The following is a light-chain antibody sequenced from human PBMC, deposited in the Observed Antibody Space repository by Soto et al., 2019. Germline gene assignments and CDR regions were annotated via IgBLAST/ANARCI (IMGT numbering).Light chain of an antibody. CDR2: EVS. J-gene: IGLJ2*01. CDR3: SSYSSSTTLVV. Sequence: QSALTQPASVSGSPGQSITISCTGTSSDVGAYNYVSWYQQHPGKAPKLMIYEVSNRPSGVSHRFSGSKSGNTASLTISGLQAEDEADYYCSSYSSSTTLVVFGGGTKVTVL. V-gene: IGLV2-14*01. CDR1: SSDVGAYNY.